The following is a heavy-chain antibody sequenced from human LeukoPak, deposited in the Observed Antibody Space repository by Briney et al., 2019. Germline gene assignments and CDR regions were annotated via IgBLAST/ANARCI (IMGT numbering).Heavy chain of an antibody. CDR1: GGSISSSSYY. CDR3: ARICGGDCYYYYYYGMDV. CDR2: IYYSGST. D-gene: IGHD2-21*02. J-gene: IGHJ6*02. V-gene: IGHV4-39*01. Sequence: PSETLSLTCTVSGGSISSSSYYWGWIRQPPGKGLEWIGSIYYSGSTYYNPSLKSRVTISVDTSKNQFSLKLSSVTAADTAVYYCARICGGDCYYYYYYGMDVGGQGTTVTVSS.